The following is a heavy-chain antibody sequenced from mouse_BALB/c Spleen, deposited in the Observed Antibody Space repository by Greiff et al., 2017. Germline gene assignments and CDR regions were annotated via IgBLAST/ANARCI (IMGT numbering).Heavy chain of an antibody. J-gene: IGHJ3*01. D-gene: IGHD1-1*01. V-gene: IGHV2-9*02. CDR3: ARGNYGSSYWTY. CDR1: GFSLTSYG. Sequence: VKLQESGPGLVAPSQSLSITCTVSGFSLTSYGVHWVRQPPGKGLEWLGVIWAGGSTNYNSALMSRLSISKDNSKSQVFLKMNSLQTDDTAMYYCARGNYGSSYWTYWGQGTLVTVSA. CDR2: IWAGGST.